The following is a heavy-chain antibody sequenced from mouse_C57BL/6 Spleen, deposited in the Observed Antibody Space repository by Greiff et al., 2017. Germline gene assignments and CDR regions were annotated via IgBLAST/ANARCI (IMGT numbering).Heavy chain of an antibody. V-gene: IGHV1-54*01. Sequence: VQLQQSGAELVRPGTSVKVSCKASGYAFTNYLIEWVKQRPGQGLEWIGVINPGSGGTNYNEKFKGKATLTADKSSSTAYMQLSSLTSEDSAVYFCARSYYGSSYDGAMDYWGQGTSVTVSS. CDR3: ARSYYGSSYDGAMDY. CDR1: GYAFTNYL. CDR2: INPGSGGT. J-gene: IGHJ4*01. D-gene: IGHD1-1*01.